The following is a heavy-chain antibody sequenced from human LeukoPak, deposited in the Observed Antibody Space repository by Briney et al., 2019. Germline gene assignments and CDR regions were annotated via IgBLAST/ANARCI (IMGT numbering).Heavy chain of an antibody. CDR2: SHYSGSS. CDR3: ARDTGIVGATTEPFDI. J-gene: IGHJ3*02. CDR1: GGSTTSFF. D-gene: IGHD1-26*01. V-gene: IGHV4-59*01. Sequence: SEALSLTCTVSGGSTTSFFWSWIRQPPGKGLEWIGYSHYSGSSNYSPSLKSRVTISLDTSKNQFSLKLSSVTAADTAVYYCARDTGIVGATTEPFDIWGQGTMVTVSS.